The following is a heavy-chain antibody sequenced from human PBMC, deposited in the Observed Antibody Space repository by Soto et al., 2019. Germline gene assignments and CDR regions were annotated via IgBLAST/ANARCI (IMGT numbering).Heavy chain of an antibody. V-gene: IGHV5-10-1*01. J-gene: IGHJ3*01. D-gene: IGHD2-15*01. CDR2: IDPTDSFT. CDR1: GYXFTTFW. Sequence: EXLKISCKASGYXFTTFWINWVRQTPGKGLEWLGRIDPTDSFTNYSPPFEGHVTISADRSISTAYLQWNSLQASDTATYYCARPASGGSRDAFDVWGQGTTVPVSS. CDR3: ARPASGGSRDAFDV.